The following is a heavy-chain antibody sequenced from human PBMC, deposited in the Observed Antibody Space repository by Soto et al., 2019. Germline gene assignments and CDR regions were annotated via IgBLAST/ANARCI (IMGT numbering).Heavy chain of an antibody. Sequence: GGSLRLSCAASGFTFSSYAMSWVRQAPGKGLEWVSAISGSGGSTYYADSVKGRFTISRDNSKDTLYLQMNSLRAEDTAVYYCAKFGGAGYYYYYGMDVWGQGTTVTVS. D-gene: IGHD6-19*01. CDR2: ISGSGGST. J-gene: IGHJ6*02. V-gene: IGHV3-23*01. CDR3: AKFGGAGYYYYYGMDV. CDR1: GFTFSSYA.